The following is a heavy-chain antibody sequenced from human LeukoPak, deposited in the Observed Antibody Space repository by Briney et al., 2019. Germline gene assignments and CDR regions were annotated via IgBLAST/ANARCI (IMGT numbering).Heavy chain of an antibody. CDR3: ARGGYYDSSGYRPPFDY. V-gene: IGHV4-34*01. CDR1: GGSFSGYY. Sequence: SETLSLTCAVYGGSFSGYYWSWIRQPPGKGLEWIGEINHSGSTNYNPSLKSRVTISVDTSKNQFSLKLSSVTAADTAVYYCARGGYYDSSGYRPPFDYWGQGTLVTVSS. D-gene: IGHD3-22*01. CDR2: INHSGST. J-gene: IGHJ4*02.